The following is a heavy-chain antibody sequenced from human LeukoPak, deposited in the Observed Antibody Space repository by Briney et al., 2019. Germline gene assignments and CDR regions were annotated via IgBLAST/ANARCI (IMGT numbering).Heavy chain of an antibody. CDR2: IHSSGTT. CDR1: GGSITRSY. Sequence: SETLSLTCTVSGGSITRSYWSWVRQPPGKGLEWIGCIHSSGTTNYNPSLESRVTLSLDTSENQFSLKASSVTAAETAVYYCARHLAVTGYGNDAFDIWGQGTMVAVSS. D-gene: IGHD3-9*01. V-gene: IGHV4-59*08. CDR3: ARHLAVTGYGNDAFDI. J-gene: IGHJ3*02.